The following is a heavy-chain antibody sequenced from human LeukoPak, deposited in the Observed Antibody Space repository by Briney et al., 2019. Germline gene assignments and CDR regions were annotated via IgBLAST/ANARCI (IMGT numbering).Heavy chain of an antibody. CDR1: GFTFSRNA. V-gene: IGHV3-23*01. J-gene: IGHJ4*02. CDR3: AKDPWGSRGYFDY. CDR2: ISGSGSDT. Sequence: GGALRLSCAASGFTFSRNAMIWVRQAPGKGLEGISAISGSGSDTYYAYSVKGRFTIFRDNSKNTVYLRMNSLRAEDTAVYYCAKDPWGSRGYFDYWGQGTLVTVSS. D-gene: IGHD7-27*01.